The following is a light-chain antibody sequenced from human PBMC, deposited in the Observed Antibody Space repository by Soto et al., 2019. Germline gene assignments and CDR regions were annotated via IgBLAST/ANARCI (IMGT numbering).Light chain of an antibody. CDR1: SNDIGAYTY. CDR2: DVS. Sequence: QSVLTQPASVSGSPGQSITIPCTGTSNDIGAYTYVSWYQQHPGKAPTLLIFDVSYRPSGISDRFSGSKSGNTASLTISGLQLEDEADYYCSSYGASTTLFGGGTKVTVL. J-gene: IGLJ2*01. CDR3: SSYGASTTL. V-gene: IGLV2-14*03.